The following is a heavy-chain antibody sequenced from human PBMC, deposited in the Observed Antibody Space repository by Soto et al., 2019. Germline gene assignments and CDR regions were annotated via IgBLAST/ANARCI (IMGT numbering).Heavy chain of an antibody. CDR1: GFTFSSYG. V-gene: IGHV3-30*03. CDR2: ISYDGSNK. Sequence: QVQLVESGGGVVQPGRSLRLSCAASGFTFSSYGMHWVRQAPGKGLEWVAVISYDGSNKYYADSVKGRFTISRDNSKNTLYLQMNSLRAEDTAVYYCASGDYGFDYWGQGTLVTVSS. D-gene: IGHD4-17*01. J-gene: IGHJ4*02. CDR3: ASGDYGFDY.